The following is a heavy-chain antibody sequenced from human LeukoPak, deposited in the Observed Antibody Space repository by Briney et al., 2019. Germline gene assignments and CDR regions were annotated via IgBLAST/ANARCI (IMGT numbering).Heavy chain of an antibody. D-gene: IGHD4-17*01. CDR3: ARVSDYGDYSFDY. V-gene: IGHV4-61*02. J-gene: IGHJ4*02. CDR2: IYTSGST. CDR1: GGSTSSGSYY. Sequence: PSQTLSLPCTVSGGSTSSGSYYWSWIRQPAGTGLEWIGRIYTSGSTKYHPSLKSRATISVDTSKTQFSLKLSSVAAADTAVYYCARVSDYGDYSFDYWGQGTLVTVSS.